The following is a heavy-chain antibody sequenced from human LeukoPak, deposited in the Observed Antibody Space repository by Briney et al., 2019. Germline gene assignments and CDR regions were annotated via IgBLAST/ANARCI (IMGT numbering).Heavy chain of an antibody. CDR3: ARDSQAGPLNQYFDRSGDYFLPGFIAR. CDR1: RFTLSDHY. J-gene: IGHJ4*02. CDR2: ISRSGSAI. D-gene: IGHD3-22*01. Sequence: GGSLRLSCIGSRFTLSDHYMSWIRQAPGKGLEWVSYISRSGSAIFYADSVKGRFTISRDNAKNSLYLQMNNLRAEDTAVYYCARDSQAGPLNQYFDRSGDYFLPGFIARWGQGTLVTVSS. V-gene: IGHV3-11*04.